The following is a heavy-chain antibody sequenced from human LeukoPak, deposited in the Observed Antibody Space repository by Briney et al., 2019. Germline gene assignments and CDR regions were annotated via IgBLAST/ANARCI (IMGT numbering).Heavy chain of an antibody. D-gene: IGHD2-21*01. Sequence: SQTLSLTCTVSGGSISSGSYYWSWIRQPAGKGLEWIGRIYTSGSTNYNPSLKSRVTISVDTSKNQFSLKLSSVTAADTAVYYCARVGVPVIAGWFDPWGQGTLVTVSS. CDR2: IYTSGST. V-gene: IGHV4-61*02. CDR1: GGSISSGSYY. CDR3: ARVGVPVIAGWFDP. J-gene: IGHJ5*02.